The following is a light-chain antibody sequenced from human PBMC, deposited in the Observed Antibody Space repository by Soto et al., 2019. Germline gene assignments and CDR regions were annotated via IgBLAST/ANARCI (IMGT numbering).Light chain of an antibody. CDR3: QTWGTGILV. V-gene: IGLV4-69*01. CDR1: SGHSSYA. CDR2: LNSDGSH. Sequence: QPVLTQSPSASAPLGASVKLTCALSSGHSSYAIAWHQQQPEKGPRALMKLNSDGSHTRGDGIPDRFSGSSSGAERYLTISGLQSGDEADYYCQTWGTGILVFGGGTKVTVL. J-gene: IGLJ3*02.